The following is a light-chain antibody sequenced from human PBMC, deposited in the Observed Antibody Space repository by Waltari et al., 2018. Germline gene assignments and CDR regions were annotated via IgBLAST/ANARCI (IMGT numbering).Light chain of an antibody. Sequence: QSALTQPASVSGSPGQSITISCPGTSSDVGGYNYVSWYQQHPGKAPKLMIYEVSKRPSGVSNRFSGSKSGNTASLTISGLQAEDEADYYCGSYTSSSTLVFGTGTKVTVL. CDR1: SSDVGGYNY. CDR2: EVS. J-gene: IGLJ1*01. CDR3: GSYTSSSTLV. V-gene: IGLV2-14*01.